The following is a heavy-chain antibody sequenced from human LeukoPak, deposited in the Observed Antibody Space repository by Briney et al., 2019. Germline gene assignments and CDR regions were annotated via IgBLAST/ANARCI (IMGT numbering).Heavy chain of an antibody. CDR1: GFIFSDYQ. CDR3: VRDLGGRSGH. Sequence: GGSPRLSCAASGFIFSDYQMNWVRQAPGKGLVWVSRINEDGSTTNYADSVKGRSTIFRDNAKNTLYLQMNSLRAEDTAVYYCVRDLGGRSGHWGQGTLVTVSS. V-gene: IGHV3-74*01. J-gene: IGHJ4*02. CDR2: INEDGSTT. D-gene: IGHD1-26*01.